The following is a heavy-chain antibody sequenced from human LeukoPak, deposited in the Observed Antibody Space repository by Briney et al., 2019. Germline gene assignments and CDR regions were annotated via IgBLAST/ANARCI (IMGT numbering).Heavy chain of an antibody. CDR2: IYYSGAT. J-gene: IGHJ4*02. CDR1: GVSFSGYY. CDR3: ARVDSSGYSDY. D-gene: IGHD3-3*01. V-gene: IGHV4-59*01. Sequence: SETLSLTCAVYGVSFSGYYWSWIRQPPGKGLEWIGYIYYSGATVYNPSLKSRLTISVDTSKNQFSLRLASVTPADTAVYYCARVDSSGYSDYWGQGILVTVS.